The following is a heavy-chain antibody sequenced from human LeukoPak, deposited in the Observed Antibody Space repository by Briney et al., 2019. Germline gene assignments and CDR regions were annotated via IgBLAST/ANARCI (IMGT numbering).Heavy chain of an antibody. CDR1: GFTFSSYA. D-gene: IGHD6-19*01. J-gene: IGHJ4*02. CDR3: AKQFGYRSGWLFDY. Sequence: GGSLRLSCAASGFTFSSYAMHWVRQAPGKGLEYVSAISSNGGSTYYANSVKGRFTISRDNSKNTLYLQMNSLRAEDTAVYYCAKQFGYRSGWLFDYWGQGTLVTVSS. CDR2: ISSNGGST. V-gene: IGHV3-64*01.